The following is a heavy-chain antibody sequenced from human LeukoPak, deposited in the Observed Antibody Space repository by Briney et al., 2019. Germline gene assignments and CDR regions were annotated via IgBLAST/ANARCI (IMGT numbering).Heavy chain of an antibody. CDR2: IYYSGST. V-gene: IGHV4-59*01. CDR1: SGSISSYY. Sequence: SETLSLTCTGSSGSISSYYWSWIRQPPGKGLEWIGYIYYSGSTNYNPSLKSRVTMSLDTSKNQFSLRLSSVTAADTAVYYCARDLPSWAYYYYYYMDVWGKGTTVTVSS. D-gene: IGHD3-16*01. CDR3: ARDLPSWAYYYYYYMDV. J-gene: IGHJ6*03.